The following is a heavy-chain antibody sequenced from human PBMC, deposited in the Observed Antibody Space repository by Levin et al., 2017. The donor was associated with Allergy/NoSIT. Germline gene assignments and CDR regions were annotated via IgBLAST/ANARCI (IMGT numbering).Heavy chain of an antibody. CDR1: GGSFSGYY. V-gene: IGHV4-34*01. CDR3: ARGNRVTEIYRRAQLEPRHAFDI. D-gene: IGHD1-1*01. J-gene: IGHJ3*02. CDR2: INHSGST. Sequence: SQTLSLTCAVYGGSFSGYYWSWIRQPPGKGLEWIGEINHSGSTNYNPSLKSRVTISVDTSKNQFSLKLSSVTAADTAVYYCARGNRVTEIYRRAQLEPRHAFDIWGQGTMVTVSS.